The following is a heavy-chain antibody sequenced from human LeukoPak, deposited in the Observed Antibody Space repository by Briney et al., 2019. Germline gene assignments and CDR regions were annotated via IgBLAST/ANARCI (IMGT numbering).Heavy chain of an antibody. D-gene: IGHD6-19*01. V-gene: IGHV3-21*01. CDR1: GFTFSTYW. J-gene: IGHJ4*02. CDR3: ARVPGYSSGLFDY. Sequence: GGSLRLSCVVSGFTFSTYWMHWVRQAPGKGLAWVSSISSSSSYIYYADSVKGRFTISRDNAKNSLYLQMNSLRAEDTAVYYCARVPGYSSGLFDYWGQGTLVTVSS. CDR2: ISSSSSYI.